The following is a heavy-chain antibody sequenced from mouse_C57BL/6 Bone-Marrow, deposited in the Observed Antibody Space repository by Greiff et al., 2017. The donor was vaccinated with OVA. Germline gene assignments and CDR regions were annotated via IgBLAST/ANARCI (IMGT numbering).Heavy chain of an antibody. J-gene: IGHJ1*03. V-gene: IGHV14-4*01. CDR2: IDPENGDT. CDR1: GFNIKDDY. D-gene: IGHD2-2*01. Sequence: EVKLQESGAELVRPGASVKLSCTASGFNIKDDYMHWVKQRPEQGLEWIGWIDPENGDTEYASKFQGKATITADTSSNTAYLQLSSLTSEDTAVYYCTRRMVTTEVVWGTGTTVTVSS. CDR3: TRRMVTTEVV.